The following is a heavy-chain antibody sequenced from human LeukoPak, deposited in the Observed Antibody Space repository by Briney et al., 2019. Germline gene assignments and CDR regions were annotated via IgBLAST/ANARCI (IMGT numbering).Heavy chain of an antibody. D-gene: IGHD6-19*01. CDR2: NSGSGGST. Sequence: AGGSLRLSCAASGFTFSSYAMSWVRQAPGKGLEWVSGNSGSGGSTYYADSVKGRFTISRDNSKNTLYLQMNSLRAEDTAVYYCAKRGSSGWYVPAGIDYWGQGTLVTVSS. CDR1: GFTFSSYA. CDR3: AKRGSSGWYVPAGIDY. J-gene: IGHJ4*02. V-gene: IGHV3-23*01.